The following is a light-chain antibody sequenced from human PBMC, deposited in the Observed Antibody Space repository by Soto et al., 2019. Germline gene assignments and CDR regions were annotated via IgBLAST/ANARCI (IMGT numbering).Light chain of an antibody. CDR2: GAS. CDR3: QQSYSVPFT. CDR1: QSISNY. V-gene: IGKV1-39*01. Sequence: DIQMTQSPSSLSQSVGDRVTITCRPSQSISNYVNRYQQKPGKAPDLLIYGASTLLSGVPSRFSGSGSGTDFTLIISSLQPEDAATYFCQQSYSVPFTFGPGTKVAIK. J-gene: IGKJ3*01.